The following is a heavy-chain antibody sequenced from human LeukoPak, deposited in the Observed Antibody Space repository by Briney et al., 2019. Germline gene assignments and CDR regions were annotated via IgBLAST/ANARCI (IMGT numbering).Heavy chain of an antibody. J-gene: IGHJ6*03. CDR1: GGSISSSSYY. CDR3: ARLLYHYDSSGYYSYYYYYYMDV. V-gene: IGHV4-39*01. Sequence: ASETLSLTCTVSGGSISSSSYYWGWIRQPPGKGLEWIRSIYYSGSTYYNPSLKSRVTISVDTSKNQFSLKLSSVTAADTAVYYCARLLYHYDSSGYYSYYYYYYMDVWGKGTTVTVSS. D-gene: IGHD3-22*01. CDR2: IYYSGST.